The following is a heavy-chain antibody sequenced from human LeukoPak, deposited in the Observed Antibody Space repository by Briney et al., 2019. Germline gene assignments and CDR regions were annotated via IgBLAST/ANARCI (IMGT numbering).Heavy chain of an antibody. CDR3: ARVSYSSGWYDDYFDY. CDR2: IYTRGST. CDR1: GGSLSSYY. J-gene: IGHJ4*02. D-gene: IGHD6-19*01. Sequence: SETLSLTCTVSGGSLSSYYWSWIRQPAGKGLEWIGRIYTRGSTNYNPSLKSRVTISVDTSKNQFSLKLSSVTAADTAVYYCARVSYSSGWYDDYFDYWGQGTLVTVSS. V-gene: IGHV4-4*07.